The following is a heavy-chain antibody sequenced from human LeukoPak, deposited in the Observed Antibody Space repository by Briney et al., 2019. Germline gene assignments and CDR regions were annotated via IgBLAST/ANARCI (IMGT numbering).Heavy chain of an antibody. CDR1: GFTFSSYW. J-gene: IGHJ4*02. CDR3: AKALHYGDYGKFDY. D-gene: IGHD4-17*01. Sequence: GGSLRLSCAASGFTFSSYWMHWVRQAPGKGLVWVSRIKTDGSSTSYADSVKGRFTISRDNSKNTLYVQMTSLRAEDTAVYYCAKALHYGDYGKFDYWGQGTLVTVSS. CDR2: IKTDGSST. V-gene: IGHV3-74*01.